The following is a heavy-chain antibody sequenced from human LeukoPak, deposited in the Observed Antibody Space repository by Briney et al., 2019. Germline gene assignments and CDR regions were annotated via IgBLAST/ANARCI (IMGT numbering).Heavy chain of an antibody. J-gene: IGHJ4*02. V-gene: IGHV4-59*01. CDR1: GDSISSYY. D-gene: IGHD3-10*01. CDR3: AREGGYGSGFLAY. Sequence: SGTLSLTCTVSGDSISSYYWSWIRQPPGKGLEWIGYIYYSGSTTYNPSLKSRVTISVDTSKNQFSLRLSSVTAADTAVYYCAREGGYGSGFLAYWGQGALVTVSS. CDR2: IYYSGST.